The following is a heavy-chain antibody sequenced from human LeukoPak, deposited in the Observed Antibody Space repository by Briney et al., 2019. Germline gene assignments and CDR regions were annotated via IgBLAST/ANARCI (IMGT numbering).Heavy chain of an antibody. CDR2: INHSGST. J-gene: IGHJ4*02. CDR3: ARGSYYYDSSGYKY. V-gene: IGHV4-34*01. D-gene: IGHD3-22*01. Sequence: SETLSLTCAVYGGSFSGYYWSWIRQPPGKGLEWIGEINHSGSTNYNPSLKSRVTISVDTSKNQFSLKLSSVTAADTAAYYCARGSYYYDSSGYKYWGQGTLVTVSS. CDR1: GGSFSGYY.